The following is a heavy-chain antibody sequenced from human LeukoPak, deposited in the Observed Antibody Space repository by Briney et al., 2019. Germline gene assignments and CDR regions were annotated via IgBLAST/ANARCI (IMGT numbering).Heavy chain of an antibody. CDR3: ARDGIAVRRAFDI. Sequence: GGSLRLSCAASGFIFSSYSMNWVRQAPGEGLEWVSSISSSGIYIYYADSVKGRFTTSRDNAKNSLYLQMNSLRAEDTAVYYCARDGIAVRRAFDIWGQGTMVTVSS. D-gene: IGHD6-6*01. V-gene: IGHV3-21*01. CDR1: GFIFSSYS. CDR2: ISSSGIYI. J-gene: IGHJ3*02.